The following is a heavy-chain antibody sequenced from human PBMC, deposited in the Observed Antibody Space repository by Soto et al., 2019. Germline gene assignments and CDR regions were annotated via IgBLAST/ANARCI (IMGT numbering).Heavy chain of an antibody. D-gene: IGHD3-3*01. J-gene: IGHJ6*02. V-gene: IGHV4-59*01. CDR1: GGFISSYY. CDR3: AKTSSHYDFWSGYYSGVMYV. Sequence: SETLSLTCTVAGGFISSYYWTWIRQPPGKGLEWIGHIYYSGSTKYNPSLESRVTISVDTSKNQFSLKLSSVTAADTAVYYCAKTSSHYDFWSGYYSGVMYVWGQGTTVPVSS. CDR2: IYYSGST.